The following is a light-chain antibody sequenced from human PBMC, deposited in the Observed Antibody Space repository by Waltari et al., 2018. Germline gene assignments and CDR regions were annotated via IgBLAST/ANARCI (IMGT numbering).Light chain of an antibody. J-gene: IGLJ3*02. CDR2: VYSDGSH. V-gene: IGLV4-69*01. CDR1: SGHSSNV. CDR3: QTGGHGTWV. Sequence: QLVLTQSPSASASLGASIKLTCTLSSGHSSNVIAWLQQQPEKGPGYLVKVYSDGSHSRGNLIPDRFSGSSAGAERYLTISSLQSEDEADYYCQTGGHGTWVFGGGTRLTVL.